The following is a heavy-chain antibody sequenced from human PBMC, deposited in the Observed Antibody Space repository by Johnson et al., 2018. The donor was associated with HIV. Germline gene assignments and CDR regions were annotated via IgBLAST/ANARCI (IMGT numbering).Heavy chain of an antibody. CDR2: ISWNSGTI. J-gene: IGHJ3*02. CDR1: GFTFDDYA. CDR3: ARERPPYYDFWSGSDAFDI. D-gene: IGHD3-3*01. Sequence: VQLVESGGGLEQPGRSLRLSCTASGFTFDDYAIHWVRQAPGKGLEWVSGISWNSGTIGYADSVKGRFTISRDNAKNSMYLQMNTLRAEDTAVYYCARERPPYYDFWSGSDAFDIWGQGTMVTVSS. V-gene: IGHV3-9*01.